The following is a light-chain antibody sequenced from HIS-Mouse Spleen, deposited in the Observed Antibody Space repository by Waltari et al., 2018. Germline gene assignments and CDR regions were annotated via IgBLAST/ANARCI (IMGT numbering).Light chain of an antibody. CDR1: QSLLHSNGYNY. CDR2: LGS. J-gene: IGKJ3*01. V-gene: IGKV2-28*01. CDR3: MQALQTPFT. Sequence: IVMTQSPLSLPVTPVEPASISCRSSQSLLHSNGYNYLDWYLQKPGQSPQLLIYLGSNRASGVPDRFSGSGSGTDFTLKISRVEAEDVGVYYCMQALQTPFTFGPGTKVDIK.